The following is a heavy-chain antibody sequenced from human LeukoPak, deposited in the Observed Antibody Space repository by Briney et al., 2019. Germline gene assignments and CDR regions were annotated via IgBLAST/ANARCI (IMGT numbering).Heavy chain of an antibody. CDR1: GFTFSSYS. CDR2: IDPSSYYI. CDR3: ARVSGRLERQSDLDF. Sequence: GGSLRLSCAASGFTFSSYSLNWVRQAPGKGLEWVSSIDPSSYYIYYGDSVKGRSAISRDNAKNSLSMQINSLRAEDTAVYYCARVSGRLERQSDLDFWGQGTLVTVSS. V-gene: IGHV3-21*01. D-gene: IGHD1-1*01. J-gene: IGHJ4*02.